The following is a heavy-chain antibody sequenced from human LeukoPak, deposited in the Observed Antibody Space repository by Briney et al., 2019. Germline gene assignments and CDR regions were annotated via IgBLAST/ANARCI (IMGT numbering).Heavy chain of an antibody. V-gene: IGHV1-69*05. D-gene: IGHD3-10*01. Sequence: VASVKVSCKASGGTFSSYAISWVRQAPGQGLEWMGGIIPIFGTANYAQKFQGRFTITTDESTSTAYMELSSLRSEDTAVYYCASGFLTYYGSGSYYNGVYMDVWGKGTTVTVSS. J-gene: IGHJ6*03. CDR1: GGTFSSYA. CDR3: ASGFLTYYGSGSYYNGVYMDV. CDR2: IIPIFGTA.